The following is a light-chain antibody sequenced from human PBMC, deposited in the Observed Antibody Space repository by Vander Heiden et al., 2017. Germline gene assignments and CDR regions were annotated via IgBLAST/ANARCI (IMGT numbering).Light chain of an antibody. V-gene: IGKV1-5*03. CDR1: QSISSW. CDR2: KAS. J-gene: IGKJ2*01. Sequence: IQLTRSPATLSSSAGDRVTITCRASQSISSWLAWYQQKPGQAPSLLIYKASNLDTGVPARFSGSGSGTDFTLTISSLQPEDVATYYCQHYNNWPHTFGQGTKLEIK. CDR3: QHYNNWPHT.